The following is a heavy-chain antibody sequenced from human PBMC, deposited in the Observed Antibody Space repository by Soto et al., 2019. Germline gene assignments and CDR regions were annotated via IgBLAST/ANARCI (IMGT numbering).Heavy chain of an antibody. V-gene: IGHV4-34*01. D-gene: IGHD1-7*01. CDR1: GVPFSGYY. J-gene: IGHJ6*02. CDR3: ARELELDGMDV. Sequence: SETLSLTCAVYGVPFSGYYWSWIRQSPGKGLEWIGDINHSGNTNYNPSLKSRVTISVDTSKNQFSLKLSSVTAADTAVYYCARELELDGMDVWGQGTTVTVSS. CDR2: INHSGNT.